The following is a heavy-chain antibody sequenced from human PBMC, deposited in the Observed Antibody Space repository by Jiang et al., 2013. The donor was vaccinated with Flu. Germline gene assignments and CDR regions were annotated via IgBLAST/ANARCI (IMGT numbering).Heavy chain of an antibody. V-gene: IGHV3-23*01. CDR3: AKKLSAVPGPDAFDA. CDR2: LLVVVVA. D-gene: IGHD6-19*01. Sequence: RLSCEASGFTFSNFAMSWVRQASREGAWSGSQLLLVVVVAHTTQTPVKGRFTISRDNSKNTMYLQMNSLRAEDTAVYYCAKKLSAVPGPDAFDAWGQGTLVTVSS. CDR1: GFTFSNFA. J-gene: IGHJ3*01.